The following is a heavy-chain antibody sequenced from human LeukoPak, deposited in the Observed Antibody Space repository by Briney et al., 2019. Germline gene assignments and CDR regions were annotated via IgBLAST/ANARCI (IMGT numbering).Heavy chain of an antibody. CDR2: ISAYNGNT. D-gene: IGHD3-22*01. CDR3: ARGLYYYDSSGLQSFDY. CDR1: GYTFTSYG. V-gene: IGHV1-18*01. J-gene: IGHJ4*02. Sequence: GASVKVSCKASGYTFTSYGISWVRQAPGQGLEWMGWISAYNGNTNYAQKLQGRVTMTTDTSTSTAYMELRSLRSDDTAVYYCARGLYYYDSSGLQSFDYWGQGTLVTVSS.